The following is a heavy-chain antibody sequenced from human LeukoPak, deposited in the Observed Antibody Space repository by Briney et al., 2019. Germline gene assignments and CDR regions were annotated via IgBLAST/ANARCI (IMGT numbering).Heavy chain of an antibody. CDR3: ARHVPHGSFFYFDS. CDR1: GYSFTSYR. J-gene: IGHJ4*02. V-gene: IGHV5-51*01. D-gene: IGHD1-26*01. Sequence: GESLKISCKGSGYSFTSYRIGWVRQMPGKGLEWMGIIYPGDSDTTYRPSFQGQVTISADRSISTAYLQWSSLKASDSAMYYCARHVPHGSFFYFDSWGQGTLVTVSS. CDR2: IYPGDSDT.